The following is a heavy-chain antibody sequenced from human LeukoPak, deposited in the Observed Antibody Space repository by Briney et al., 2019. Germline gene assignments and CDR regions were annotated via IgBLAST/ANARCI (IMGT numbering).Heavy chain of an antibody. CDR1: GGSISSYY. CDR3: ARQPYGSGRRWFDP. V-gene: IGHV4-4*07. J-gene: IGHJ5*02. D-gene: IGHD3-10*01. CDR2: IYPSGST. Sequence: SETLSLTCTVSGGSISSYYWSWIRQPAGKGLEWIGRIYPSGSTNYNPSLKSRVSISVGTSKNQFSLKLSSVTAADTAVYYCARQPYGSGRRWFDPWGQGTLVTVSS.